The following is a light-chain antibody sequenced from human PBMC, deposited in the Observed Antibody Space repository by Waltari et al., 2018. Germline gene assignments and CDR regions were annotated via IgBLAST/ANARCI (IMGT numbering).Light chain of an antibody. CDR3: QQSYATPYT. Sequence: DIQMTQSPSSLSASVGDRVTITCRASQSISIYLNWYQQIPGKAPKVLIYAASSLQSGVPSRFSGSGSGTDFTHTISSVQAEDFATYYCQQSYATPYTFGQGTKLEIK. J-gene: IGKJ2*01. CDR2: AAS. V-gene: IGKV1-39*01. CDR1: QSISIY.